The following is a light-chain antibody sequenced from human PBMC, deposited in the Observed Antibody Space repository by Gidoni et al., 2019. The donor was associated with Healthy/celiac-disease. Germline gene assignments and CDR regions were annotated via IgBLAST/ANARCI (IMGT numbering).Light chain of an antibody. V-gene: IGKV3-15*01. CDR2: GAS. CDR3: QQYNNWPPYT. CDR1: QSVSSN. J-gene: IGKJ2*01. Sequence: EIVMPHSPATLSVSPGERATLSCSASQSVSSNLAWYQQKPGQAPRLRIYGASTRATGIPARFSGSGSGTEFTLTISSLQSEDFAVYYCQQYNNWPPYTFXQXTKLXIK.